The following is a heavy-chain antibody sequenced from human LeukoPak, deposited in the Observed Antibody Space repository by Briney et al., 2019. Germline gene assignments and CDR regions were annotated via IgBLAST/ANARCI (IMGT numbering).Heavy chain of an antibody. V-gene: IGHV4-34*01. J-gene: IGHJ4*02. CDR3: ARRRAVYTYYYGSGFDY. Sequence: SETLSLTCAVYGGSFSGYYWSWIRQPPGKGLEWIGEINHSGSTNYNPSLKSRVTISVDTSKNQFSLKLSSVTAADTAVYYCARRRAVYTYYYGSGFDYWGQGSLVTVSS. D-gene: IGHD3-10*01. CDR1: GGSFSGYY. CDR2: INHSGST.